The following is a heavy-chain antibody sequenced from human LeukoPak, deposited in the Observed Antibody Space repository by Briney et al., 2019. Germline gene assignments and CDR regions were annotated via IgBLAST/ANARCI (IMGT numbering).Heavy chain of an antibody. J-gene: IGHJ3*02. CDR3: GKDRVVLVSFDI. D-gene: IGHD3-3*02. V-gene: IGHV3-23*01. CDR2: ISGTGGST. CDR1: GFIFTGYA. Sequence: GGSLRLSCAASGFIFTGYALSWVRQAPGKGLEWVSYISGTGGSTYYADTVKGRFTISRDNSKNTLYLQMNSLGAEDTAVYYCGKDRVVLVSFDIWGQGTMVTVSS.